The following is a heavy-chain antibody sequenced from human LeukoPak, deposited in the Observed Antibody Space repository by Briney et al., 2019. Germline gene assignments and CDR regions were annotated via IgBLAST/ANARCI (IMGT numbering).Heavy chain of an antibody. CDR1: GGSISSSNW. D-gene: IGHD3-16*02. V-gene: IGHV4-4*02. CDR3: ARLVVWGSYRSDY. CDR2: IYHSGST. J-gene: IGHJ4*02. Sequence: SETLSLTCAVSGGSISSSNWWSWVRQPPGKGLEWIGEIYHSGSTNYNPSLKSRVTISVDTSKNQFSLKLSSVTAADTAVYYCARLVVWGSYRSDYWGQGTLVTVSS.